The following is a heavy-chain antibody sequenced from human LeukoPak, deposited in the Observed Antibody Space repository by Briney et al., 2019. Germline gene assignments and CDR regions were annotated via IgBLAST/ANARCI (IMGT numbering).Heavy chain of an antibody. V-gene: IGHV3-48*01. D-gene: IGHD3-9*01. CDR1: GFSFSSYH. CDR2: IHSTSGSI. CDR3: SRVVQDVTGADY. J-gene: IGHJ4*02. Sequence: GGSLRPSCAASGFSFSSYHMNWVRQAPGKGLEWISYIHSTSGSINYADSVKGRFTISRDNAKNSLYLQMNSLRAEDTAVYYCSRVVQDVTGADYWGQGTLVIVSS.